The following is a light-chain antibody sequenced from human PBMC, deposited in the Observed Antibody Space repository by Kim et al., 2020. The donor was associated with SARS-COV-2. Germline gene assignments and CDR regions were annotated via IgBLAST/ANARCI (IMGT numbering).Light chain of an antibody. V-gene: IGLV2-14*03. CDR1: SSDVGAYKY. CDR2: DVS. CDR3: SSYTSSSTYV. J-gene: IGLJ1*01. Sequence: QSITISCTGTSSDVGAYKYVSWYQQHPGKAPRLMIFDVSSRPSGVSNRFSGSKSGNMASLTISGLQADDEADYYCSSYTSSSTYVFGSGTKVTVL.